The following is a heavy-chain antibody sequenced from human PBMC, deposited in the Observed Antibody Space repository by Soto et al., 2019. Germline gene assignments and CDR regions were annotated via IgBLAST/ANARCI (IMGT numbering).Heavy chain of an antibody. CDR3: TTEGGQVPITMVRGVLFYYYYGMDV. J-gene: IGHJ6*02. CDR2: IKSKTDGGTT. V-gene: IGHV3-15*07. Sequence: GGSLRLSCAASGFTFSNAWMNWVRQAPGKGLEWVGRIKSKTDGGTTDYAAPVKGRFTISRDDSKNTLYLQMNSLKTEDTAVYYCTTEGGQVPITMVRGVLFYYYYGMDVWGQGTTVTVSS. D-gene: IGHD3-10*01. CDR1: GFTFSNAW.